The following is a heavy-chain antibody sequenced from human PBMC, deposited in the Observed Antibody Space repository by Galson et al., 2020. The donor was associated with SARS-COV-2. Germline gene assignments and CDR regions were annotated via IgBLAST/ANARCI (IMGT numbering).Heavy chain of an antibody. CDR3: VKGGGDAGGSYFDY. Sequence: GESLKISCAASGFTFSNSGMHWVRQAPGKGLEWVALISYHGSNLYYADSVEGRFTISRDNFRNTVVLEMNSLRTEDTAVYYCVKGGGDAGGSYFDYWGQGTLVTDSS. D-gene: IGHD3-16*01. V-gene: IGHV3-30*18. J-gene: IGHJ4*02. CDR1: GFTFSNSG. CDR2: ISYHGSNL.